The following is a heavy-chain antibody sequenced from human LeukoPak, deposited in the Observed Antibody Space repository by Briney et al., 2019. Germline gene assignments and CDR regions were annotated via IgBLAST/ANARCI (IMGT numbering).Heavy chain of an antibody. CDR3: ARSPRSKESNPHYYYYYGMDV. CDR2: ISSSSSYT. J-gene: IGHJ6*02. Sequence: GGSLRLSCAASGFTFRDYYMSWIRQAPGKGLEWVSYISSSSSYTNYADSVKGRFTISRDNAKNSLYLQMNSLRAEDTAVYYCARSPRSKESNPHYYYYYGMDVWGQGTTVTVSS. D-gene: IGHD2/OR15-2a*01. V-gene: IGHV3-11*06. CDR1: GFTFRDYY.